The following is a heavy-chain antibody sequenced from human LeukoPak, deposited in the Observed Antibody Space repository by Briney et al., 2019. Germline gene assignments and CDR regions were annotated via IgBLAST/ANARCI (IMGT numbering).Heavy chain of an antibody. CDR3: ARDRRYYDSSAYYLDAFDI. CDR2: TSSSGSTI. J-gene: IGHJ3*02. V-gene: IGHV3-48*04. CDR1: GFTFSSYS. Sequence: GGSLRLSCAASGFTFSSYSMTWVRQAPGKGLEWVSYTSSSGSTIYYADSVKGRFTISRDNAKNLLYLQMNSLRAEDTAVYHCARDRRYYDSSAYYLDAFDIWGQGTMVTVSS. D-gene: IGHD3-22*01.